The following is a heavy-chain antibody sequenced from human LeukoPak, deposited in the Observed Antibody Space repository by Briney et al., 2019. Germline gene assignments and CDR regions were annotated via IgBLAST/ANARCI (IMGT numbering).Heavy chain of an antibody. V-gene: IGHV3-33*01. CDR2: IWYXGSNK. D-gene: IGHD3-10*01. CDR3: ARARLRNVLLGGY. J-gene: IGHJ4*02. Sequence: GGSLRLSXAASGFTFXXXXXXXXXQXPGXXXXXXAVIWYXGSNKYYADSVKGRXTISXXNSKNTLYLQMNSLRAEDTAVYYCARARLRNVLLGGYWGQGTLVTVSS. CDR1: GFTFXXXX.